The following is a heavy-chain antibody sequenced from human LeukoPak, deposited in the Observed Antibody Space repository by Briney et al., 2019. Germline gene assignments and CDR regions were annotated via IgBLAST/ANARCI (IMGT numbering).Heavy chain of an antibody. CDR3: AKDMLWGSLSGGDRGYFDY. V-gene: IGHV3-23*01. CDR2: MSGSGGST. D-gene: IGHD2-21*02. CDR1: GFTFSACG. Sequence: PGGSLRLSCAASGFTFSACGMTWVRQAPGKGLEWVSGMSGSGGSTDYADSVKGRFTISRDNSKNTVYLQMNSLRAEDTAVYYCAKDMLWGSLSGGDRGYFDYWGQGTLVTVSS. J-gene: IGHJ4*02.